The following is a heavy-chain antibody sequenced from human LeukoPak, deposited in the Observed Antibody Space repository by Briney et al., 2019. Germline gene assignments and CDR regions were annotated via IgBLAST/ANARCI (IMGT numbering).Heavy chain of an antibody. Sequence: GGSLRLSCAASGFTFSSYAMHWVRQAPGKGLEWVAFISYDGTNKYYADSVKGRFTISRDNSENTVYLQMNSLRAGDTAVYYCAREHYYGSGSYPNYWGQGTLVTVSS. CDR3: AREHYYGSGSYPNY. D-gene: IGHD3-10*01. CDR2: ISYDGTNK. CDR1: GFTFSSYA. J-gene: IGHJ4*02. V-gene: IGHV3-30-3*01.